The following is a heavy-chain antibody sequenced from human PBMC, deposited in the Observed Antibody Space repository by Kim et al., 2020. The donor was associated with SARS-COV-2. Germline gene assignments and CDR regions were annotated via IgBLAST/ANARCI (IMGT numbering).Heavy chain of an antibody. V-gene: IGHV3-30-3*01. Sequence: GGSLRLSCAASGFTFSICAMHWVRQSPGKGLEWVAVISYDGSNKYYADSVKGRFTISRDNSKNTLYLQMNSLRAEDTALYDCPRDPWARLRGRMYFYYG. J-gene: IGHJ6*01. CDR1: GFTFSICA. D-gene: IGHD3-10*01. CDR2: ISYDGSNK. CDR3: PRDPWARLRGRMYFYYG.